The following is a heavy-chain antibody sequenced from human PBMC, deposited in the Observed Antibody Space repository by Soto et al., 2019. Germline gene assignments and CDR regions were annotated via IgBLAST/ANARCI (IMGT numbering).Heavy chain of an antibody. CDR3: ARHQREGMDV. D-gene: IGHD2-2*01. CDR2: IDPSDSYT. Sequence: LKISFKGSGXSFTSYWISWVRQMPGKGLEWMGRIDPSDSYTNYSPSFQGHVTISADKSISTAYLQWSSLKASDTAMYYCARHQREGMDVWGQGTTVTSP. CDR1: GXSFTSYW. J-gene: IGHJ6*02. V-gene: IGHV5-10-1*01.